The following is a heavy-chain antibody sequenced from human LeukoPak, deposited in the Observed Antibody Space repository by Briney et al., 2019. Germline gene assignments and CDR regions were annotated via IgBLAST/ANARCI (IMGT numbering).Heavy chain of an antibody. D-gene: IGHD6-6*01. V-gene: IGHV4-59*08. CDR2: IYYSGST. Sequence: SETLSLTCSVSGGSISSYYWSWIRQPPGKGLEWIGYIYYSGSTNYNPSLKSRVTISVDTSKNQFSLKLSSVTAADTAVYYCARLIAARRGYGMDVWGQGTTVTVSS. J-gene: IGHJ6*02. CDR3: ARLIAARRGYGMDV. CDR1: GGSISSYY.